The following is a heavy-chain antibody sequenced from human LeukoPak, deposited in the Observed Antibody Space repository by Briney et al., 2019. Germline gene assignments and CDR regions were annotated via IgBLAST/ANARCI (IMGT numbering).Heavy chain of an antibody. CDR2: IYSSGTT. V-gene: IGHV4-39*01. CDR1: GASISSSGYF. J-gene: IGHJ4*01. D-gene: IGHD3-9*01. CDR3: ARGTRVGNTGYSFDY. Sequence: SETLPLTCTVSGASISSSGYFWGWIRQPPGKGLEWIGNIYSSGTTYYNPSLKSRLTISVDTSKNQFSLKLSSVSATDAAVYYCARGTRVGNTGYSFDYWGHGTLGTGSA.